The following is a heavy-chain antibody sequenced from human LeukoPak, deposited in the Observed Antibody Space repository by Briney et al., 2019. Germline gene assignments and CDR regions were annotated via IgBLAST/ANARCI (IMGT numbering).Heavy chain of an antibody. CDR2: IYYSGST. V-gene: IGHV4-59*01. Sequence: SETLSLTCTVSGGSISSYYWSWIRQPPGKGLEWIGYIYYSGSTNYNPSLKSRVTISVDTSKNQFSLKLSSVTAADTAVYYCARGRYGDYVGYFDLWGRGTLVTVSS. D-gene: IGHD4-17*01. CDR3: ARGRYGDYVGYFDL. J-gene: IGHJ2*01. CDR1: GGSISSYY.